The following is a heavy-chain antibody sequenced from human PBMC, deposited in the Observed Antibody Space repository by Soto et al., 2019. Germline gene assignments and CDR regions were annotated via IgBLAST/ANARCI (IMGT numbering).Heavy chain of an antibody. CDR1: GGPIKTGDYY. D-gene: IGHD3-10*01. CDR3: ARAGFSYGHLLF. J-gene: IGHJ4*02. Sequence: SETLSLTCNVSGGPIKTGDYYWNWIRQPPGKGLEWIGYVFYSGATNYSPSLKSRAATSMDTSKNQFSLSLTSVTAADTAVYYCARAGFSYGHLLFWGQGIRVTVSS. V-gene: IGHV4-30-4*01. CDR2: VFYSGAT.